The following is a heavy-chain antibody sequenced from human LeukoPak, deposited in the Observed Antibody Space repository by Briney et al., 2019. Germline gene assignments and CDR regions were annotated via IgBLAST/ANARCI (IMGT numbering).Heavy chain of an antibody. D-gene: IGHD6-6*01. CDR3: ARGWRINSSGGFVDP. Sequence: GASVKVSCMASAYRFSDYYLHWVRQAPGQGLQWMGWISANSGGTNYAQKFQGRVTMTRDTSISTVYMELNRLTSDDTAVYYCARGWRINSSGGFVDPWGQGTLVTVSS. V-gene: IGHV1-2*02. CDR2: ISANSGGT. CDR1: AYRFSDYY. J-gene: IGHJ5*02.